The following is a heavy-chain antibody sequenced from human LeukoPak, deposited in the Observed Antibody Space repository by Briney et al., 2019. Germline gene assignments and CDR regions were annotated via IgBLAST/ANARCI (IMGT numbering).Heavy chain of an antibody. V-gene: IGHV3-23*01. J-gene: IGHJ6*02. CDR2: ISGSGGST. CDR3: AKATVGGSYSYYYYYGMDV. CDR1: GFTFSSYA. D-gene: IGHD1-26*01. Sequence: GGSLRLSCAASGFTFSSYAMSWVRQAPGKGLEWVSAISGSGGSTYYADSVKGRFTISRDNSKNTLYLQMNSLRAEDTAVYYCAKATVGGSYSYYYYYGMDVWGQGITVTVSS.